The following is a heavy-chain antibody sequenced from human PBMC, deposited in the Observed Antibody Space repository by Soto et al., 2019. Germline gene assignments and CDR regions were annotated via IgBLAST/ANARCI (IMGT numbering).Heavy chain of an antibody. Sequence: HPVRSMRLSWAAGRFIFKNYGMHWVRQVTGKGPEWVSVIWFDGSNENYADSVKGRFTTSRDNSKNTLYLQMNNLSAEDSAVYSCGRETYISYSVGVWGQGTTVTVSS. V-gene: IGHV3-33*01. CDR3: GRETYISYSVGV. CDR1: RFIFKNYG. J-gene: IGHJ6*02. CDR2: IWFDGSNE. D-gene: IGHD3-3*02.